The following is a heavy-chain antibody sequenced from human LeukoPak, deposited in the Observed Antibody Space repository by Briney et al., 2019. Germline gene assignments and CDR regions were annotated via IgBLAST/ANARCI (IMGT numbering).Heavy chain of an antibody. J-gene: IGHJ6*03. CDR3: ARTRGGYYDFWSGFPMDV. V-gene: IGHV4-59*01. CDR1: GGSISSYY. CDR2: IYYSGST. Sequence: PSETLSLTCTVSGGSISSYYWSWLRQPPGKGLECIGYIYYSGSTNYNPSLKSRVTISVDTSKNQFSLKLSSVTAADTAVYYCARTRGGYYDFWSGFPMDVWGKGTTVTVSS. D-gene: IGHD3-3*01.